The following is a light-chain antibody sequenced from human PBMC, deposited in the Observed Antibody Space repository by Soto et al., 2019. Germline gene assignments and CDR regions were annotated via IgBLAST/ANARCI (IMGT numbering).Light chain of an antibody. CDR2: MES. CDR1: QSISSW. J-gene: IGKJ2*01. V-gene: IGKV1-5*03. CDR3: QQYNSYPYT. Sequence: DIQMTQSPSTLSASVGDRVTIPSRASQSISSWLAWYQQKPGKAPKLLIYMESSLESGVPSRYGGSGSGADFTLSISSLQPDDFATYYCQQYNSYPYTFGQGTKLEIK.